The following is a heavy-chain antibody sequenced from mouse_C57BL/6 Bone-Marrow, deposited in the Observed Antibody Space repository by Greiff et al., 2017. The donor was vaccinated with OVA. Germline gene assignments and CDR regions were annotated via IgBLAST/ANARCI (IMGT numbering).Heavy chain of an antibody. D-gene: IGHD2-2*01. CDR1: GFTFSSYT. CDR3: ARRGYDGYYYAMDY. V-gene: IGHV5-9*01. J-gene: IGHJ4*01. CDR2: ISGGGGNT. Sequence: EVKVVESGGGLVKPGGSLKLSCAASGFTFSSYTMSWVRQTPKKRLEWVATISGGGGNTYYPDSVKGRFTISRDNAKNTLYLQMSSLRSEDTALYYCARRGYDGYYYAMDYWGQGTSVTVSS.